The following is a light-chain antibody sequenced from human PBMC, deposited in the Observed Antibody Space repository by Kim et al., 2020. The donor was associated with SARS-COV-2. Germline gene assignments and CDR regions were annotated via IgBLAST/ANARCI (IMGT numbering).Light chain of an antibody. CDR2: YDS. J-gene: IGLJ3*02. CDR1: NIGRKS. V-gene: IGLV3-21*04. Sequence: APGKTARITCGGNNIGRKSVHWYQQKPGQAPVLVIYYDSDRPSGIPERFSGSNSGNTATLTISRVEAGDEADYYCQVWDSSSDHWVFGGETQLTVL. CDR3: QVWDSSSDHWV.